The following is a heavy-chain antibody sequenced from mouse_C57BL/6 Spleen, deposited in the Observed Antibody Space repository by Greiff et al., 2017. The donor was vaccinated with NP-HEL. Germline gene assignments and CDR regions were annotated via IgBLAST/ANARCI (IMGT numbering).Heavy chain of an antibody. CDR1: GFTFSDYY. V-gene: IGHV5-12*01. J-gene: IGHJ4*01. Sequence: EVKLVESGGGLVQPGGSLKLSCAASGFTFSDYYMYWVRQTPEKRLEWVAYISNGGGSTYYPDTVKGRFTISRDNAKNTLYLQMSRLKSEDTAMYNCARRGYKRGMDYWGQGTSVTASS. D-gene: IGHD2-14*01. CDR3: ARRGYKRGMDY. CDR2: ISNGGGST.